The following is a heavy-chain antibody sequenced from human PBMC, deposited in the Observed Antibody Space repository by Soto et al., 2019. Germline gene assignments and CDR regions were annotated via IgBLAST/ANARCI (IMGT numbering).Heavy chain of an antibody. Sequence: GGSLRRSCAASGFTFSSYAMSWVRQAPGKGLEWVSAISGSGGSTYYADSVKGRFTISRDNSKNTLYLQMNSLRAEDTAVYYCAAARLNLRLNRFDYWGQGTLVTVSS. CDR2: ISGSGGST. CDR3: AAARLNLRLNRFDY. V-gene: IGHV3-23*01. D-gene: IGHD5-18*01. J-gene: IGHJ4*02. CDR1: GFTFSSYA.